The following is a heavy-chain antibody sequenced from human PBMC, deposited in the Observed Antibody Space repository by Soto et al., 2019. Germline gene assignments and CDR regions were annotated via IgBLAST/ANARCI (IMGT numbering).Heavy chain of an antibody. J-gene: IGHJ5*02. D-gene: IGHD5-18*01. Sequence: GGSLRLSCAASGFTFDDYAMHWVRQAPGKGLEWVSSFSWNSGSIGYADSVKGRFTISRDNAKNSLYLQMNSLRPEDTAFYYCAKANVDTTMAVNKRPNWFDPWGQGTLVTVSS. CDR3: AKANVDTTMAVNKRPNWFDP. CDR1: GFTFDDYA. CDR2: FSWNSGSI. V-gene: IGHV3-9*01.